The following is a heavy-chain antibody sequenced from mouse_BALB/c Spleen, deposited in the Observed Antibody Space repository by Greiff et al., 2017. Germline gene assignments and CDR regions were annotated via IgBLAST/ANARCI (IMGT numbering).Heavy chain of an antibody. CDR3: ASELYYGSNLFAY. CDR2: IWGGGST. D-gene: IGHD1-1*01. CDR1: GFSLSRYS. J-gene: IGHJ3*01. V-gene: IGHV2-6-4*01. Sequence: QVQLKQSGPGLVAPSQSLSITCTVSGFSLSRYSVHWVRQPPGKGLEWLGMIWGGGSTDYNSALKSRLSISKDNSKSQVFLKMNSLQPDDTAIYYCASELYYGSNLFAYWGQGTLVTVSA.